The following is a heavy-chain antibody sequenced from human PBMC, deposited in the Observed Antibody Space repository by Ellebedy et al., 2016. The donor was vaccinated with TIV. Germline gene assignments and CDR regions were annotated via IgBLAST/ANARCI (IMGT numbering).Heavy chain of an antibody. J-gene: IGHJ3*02. CDR1: GFTFTSSA. CDR3: AATSGSYRSMLLAGPLDDAFDI. CDR2: IVVGSGNT. D-gene: IGHD1-26*01. V-gene: IGHV1-58*02. Sequence: AASVKVSFKASGFTFTSSAMHWVRQARGQRLEWIGWIVVGSGNTNHAQKFQERVTITRDMSTSTAYMELNSLRSEDTAVYYCAATSGSYRSMLLAGPLDDAFDIWGQGTMVTVSS.